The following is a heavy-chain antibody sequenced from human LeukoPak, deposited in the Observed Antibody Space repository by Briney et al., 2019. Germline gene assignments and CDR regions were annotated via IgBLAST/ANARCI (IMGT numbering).Heavy chain of an antibody. J-gene: IGHJ4*02. D-gene: IGHD6-19*01. CDR2: IYSGGST. CDR1: GFTFSSYG. V-gene: IGHV3-53*01. Sequence: GTLRLSCAASGFTFSSYGMSWVRQAPGKGLEWVSVIYSGGSTYYGDSVKGRFTISRDNSKNMVYLQMNSLRAEDTAVYYCAREARSSGSFDYWGQGTLVTVSS. CDR3: AREARSSGSFDY.